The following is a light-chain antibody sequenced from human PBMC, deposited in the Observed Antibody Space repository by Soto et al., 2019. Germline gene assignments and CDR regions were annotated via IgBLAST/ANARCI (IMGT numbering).Light chain of an antibody. CDR3: SSYTSNRGV. J-gene: IGLJ1*01. Sequence: QSALTQPASVSGSPGQSITISCTGTSSDVGGYNFVSWYQQHPGKAPKLMIYEVTNRPSGVSDRFSGSKSGNTASLTISRLQAEDEADYYCSSYTSNRGVFGTGTKLTVL. V-gene: IGLV2-14*01. CDR1: SSDVGGYNF. CDR2: EVT.